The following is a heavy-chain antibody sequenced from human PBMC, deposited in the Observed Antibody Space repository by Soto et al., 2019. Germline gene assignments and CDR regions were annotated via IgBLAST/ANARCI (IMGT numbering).Heavy chain of an antibody. CDR2: IFWDDDK. CDR3: THHGYYSYGMDV. CDR1: GFSLSTSGVG. J-gene: IGHJ6*02. Sequence: SGPTLVNPTQTLTLTCTFSGFSLSTSGVGVGWIRQHPGKALEWLAVIFWDDDKRYSPSLKSRLSITKGTSKNQVVLTMTNMDPVDAATYHCTHHGYYSYGMDVWGQGTTVTVSS. V-gene: IGHV2-5*02.